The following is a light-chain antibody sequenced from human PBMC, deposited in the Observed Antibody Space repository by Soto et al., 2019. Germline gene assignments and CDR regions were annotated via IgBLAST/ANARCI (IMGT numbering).Light chain of an antibody. CDR3: QQYNNLPPYT. CDR1: QSVSSN. Sequence: EIVMTQSPATLSVSPGERATLSCRASQSVSSNLAWYQQKPGQAPRLLIYGASTRATGIPARFSGSGSGTEFTRTLSSLQSEDLAVYYCQQYNNLPPYTFGQGTKLEIK. V-gene: IGKV3-15*01. CDR2: GAS. J-gene: IGKJ2*01.